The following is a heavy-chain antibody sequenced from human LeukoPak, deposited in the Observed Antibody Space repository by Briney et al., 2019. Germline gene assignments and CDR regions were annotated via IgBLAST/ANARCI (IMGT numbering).Heavy chain of an antibody. D-gene: IGHD5-18*01. Sequence: PGGSLRLSCAASGFTFSDYSMNWVRQAPGKGLEWVAAISYDESVKNYADSVKGRFTISRDNSKNTLYLHMNSLRAEDTAVYYCARARSSYGYGDAFDIRGQGTMVTVSS. V-gene: IGHV3-30*04. CDR1: GFTFSDYS. CDR2: ISYDESVK. CDR3: ARARSSYGYGDAFDI. J-gene: IGHJ3*02.